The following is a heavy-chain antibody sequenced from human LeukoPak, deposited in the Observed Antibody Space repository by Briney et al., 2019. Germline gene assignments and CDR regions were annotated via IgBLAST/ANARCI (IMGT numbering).Heavy chain of an antibody. Sequence: PGGSLRLSCAASGFTFSSYAMSWVRQAPGKGLEWVSAISGSGGSTYYADSVKGRFTISRDNSKNTLYLQMNSLRAEDTAVYYCAKSDTSNPSYSSSWYAIDYWGQGTLVTVSS. CDR3: AKSDTSNPSYSSSWYAIDY. J-gene: IGHJ4*02. CDR2: ISGSGGST. V-gene: IGHV3-23*01. D-gene: IGHD6-13*01. CDR1: GFTFSSYA.